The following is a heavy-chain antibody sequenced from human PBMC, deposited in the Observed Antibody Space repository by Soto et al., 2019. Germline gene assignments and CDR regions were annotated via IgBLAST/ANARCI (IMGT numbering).Heavy chain of an antibody. V-gene: IGHV3-23*01. CDR2: ISGSGGST. J-gene: IGHJ4*02. CDR1: GFTFSSYA. D-gene: IGHD2-15*01. Sequence: GGSLRLSCAASGFTFSSYAMSWVRQAPGKGLEWVSAISGSGGSTYYADSVKGRFTISRDNSKSTLYLQMNSLRAEDTAVYYCAKDPRYCSGGSCSPLGYWGQGTLVTVSS. CDR3: AKDPRYCSGGSCSPLGY.